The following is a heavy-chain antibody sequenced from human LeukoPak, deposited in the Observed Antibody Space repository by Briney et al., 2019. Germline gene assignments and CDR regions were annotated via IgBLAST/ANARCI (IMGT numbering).Heavy chain of an antibody. J-gene: IGHJ4*02. CDR2: IIPIVGIA. CDR1: GGTFSSYA. V-gene: IGHV1-69*04. CDR3: ARDGKMATIYFDY. Sequence: SVKVSCKASGGTFSSYAISWVRQAPGQGLEWMGTIIPIVGIANYAQKFQGRVTITADKFTSTAYMELSSLRSEDTAVYYCARDGKMATIYFDYWGQGTLVTVSS. D-gene: IGHD5-12*01.